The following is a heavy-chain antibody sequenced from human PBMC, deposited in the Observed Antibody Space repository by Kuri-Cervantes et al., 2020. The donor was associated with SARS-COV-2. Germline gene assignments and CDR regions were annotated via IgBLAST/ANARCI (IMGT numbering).Heavy chain of an antibody. Sequence: ASVKVSCKASGYTFTSYAMNWVRQAPGQGLEWMGRINPNSGGTNYAQKFQGRVTMTRDTSVSTAYMELSRLRSDDTAVYFCARHFGLRASVGVASFGGDFYYYNMDVWGQGTTVTVSS. CDR3: ARHFGLRASVGVASFGGDFYYYNMDV. CDR2: INPNSGGT. CDR1: GYTFTSYA. V-gene: IGHV1-2*06. D-gene: IGHD3-16*01. J-gene: IGHJ6*02.